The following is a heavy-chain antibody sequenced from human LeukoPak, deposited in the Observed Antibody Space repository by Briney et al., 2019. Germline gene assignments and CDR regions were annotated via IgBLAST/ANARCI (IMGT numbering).Heavy chain of an antibody. Sequence: SETLSLTCIVSGVSISNYYWSWIRQPPGKGLEWVAYISYSGGTNSNPSLKSRVTMSIDTSMNQFSLKVNSVTAADAAIYYCARGKGCASTSCQWRYWGQGTLVTVSS. D-gene: IGHD2-2*01. CDR3: ARGKGCASTSCQWRY. V-gene: IGHV4-59*01. CDR1: GVSISNYY. CDR2: ISYSGGT. J-gene: IGHJ4*02.